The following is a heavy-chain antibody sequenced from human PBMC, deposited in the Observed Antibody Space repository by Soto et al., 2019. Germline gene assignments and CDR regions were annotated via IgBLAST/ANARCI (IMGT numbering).Heavy chain of an antibody. J-gene: IGHJ4*02. CDR3: AKGVDQYDYVWGSYRKAEPIFDY. D-gene: IGHD3-16*02. CDR1: GFTFSSYA. V-gene: IGHV3-23*01. CDR2: ISGSGGST. Sequence: GGSLRLSCAASGFTFSSYAMSWVRQAPGKGLEWVSAISGSGGSTYYADSVKGRFTISRDNSKNTLYLQMNSLRAEDTAVYYCAKGVDQYDYVWGSYRKAEPIFDYWGQGTLVTVSS.